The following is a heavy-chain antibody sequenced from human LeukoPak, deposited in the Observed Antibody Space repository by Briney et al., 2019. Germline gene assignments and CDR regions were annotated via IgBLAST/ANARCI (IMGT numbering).Heavy chain of an antibody. V-gene: IGHV3-30*04. CDR1: GFTFSSYA. J-gene: IGHJ4*02. CDR2: ISYDGTNK. Sequence: LAGRSLRLSCVASGFTFSSYAMHWVRQAPGKVLDWVAVISYDGTNKFYTDSVKGRFTISRDNSKNTLYLQMNSLGAEDTAVYYCARNQLGFDYWGQGALVTVSS. CDR3: ARNQLGFDY. D-gene: IGHD1-1*01.